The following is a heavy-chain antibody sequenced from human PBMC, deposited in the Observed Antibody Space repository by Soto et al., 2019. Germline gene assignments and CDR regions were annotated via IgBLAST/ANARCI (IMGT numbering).Heavy chain of an antibody. V-gene: IGHV4-59*01. CDR1: GGSIRSYC. J-gene: IGHJ3*02. D-gene: IGHD2-8*01. CDR2: ICHSGTT. Sequence: SETLSLTCTVSGGSIRSYCWTWIRQPPGEGLEWIGCICHSGTTNYNPSLKSRVTISVDRPQNQLSLKLTSVTTADTAVYYCARAHCSNGICYAFDIWGPGTKVTVSS. CDR3: ARAHCSNGICYAFDI.